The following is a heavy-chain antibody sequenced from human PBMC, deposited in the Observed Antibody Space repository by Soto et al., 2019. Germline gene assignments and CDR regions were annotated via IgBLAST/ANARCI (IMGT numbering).Heavy chain of an antibody. CDR3: ARGGALKIVVVPAAMILNWFDP. CDR2: INHSGST. V-gene: IGHV4-34*01. CDR1: GGSFSGYY. J-gene: IGHJ5*02. D-gene: IGHD2-2*01. Sequence: SETLSLTCAVYGGSFSGYYWSWIRQPPGKGLEWIGEINHSGSTNYNPSLKSRVTISVDTSKNQFSLKLSSVTAADTAVYYCARGGALKIVVVPAAMILNWFDPWGQGTLVTVSS.